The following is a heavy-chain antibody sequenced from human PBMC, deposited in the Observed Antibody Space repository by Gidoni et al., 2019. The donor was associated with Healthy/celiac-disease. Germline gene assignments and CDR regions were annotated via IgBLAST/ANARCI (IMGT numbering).Heavy chain of an antibody. CDR3: ARETSLAYCGGDCYPVDAFDI. Sequence: QVQLVESGGGVVHPGRSLRLSCAASGFTFSSYAINLGRKDPGKGLGWVAFISYDVSNKYYADSVKGRFTISRDNSKNTLYLQMNSLRAEDTAVYYCARETSLAYCGGDCYPVDAFDIWGQGTMVTVSS. CDR2: ISYDVSNK. V-gene: IGHV3-30*01. D-gene: IGHD2-21*02. J-gene: IGHJ3*02. CDR1: GFTFSSYA.